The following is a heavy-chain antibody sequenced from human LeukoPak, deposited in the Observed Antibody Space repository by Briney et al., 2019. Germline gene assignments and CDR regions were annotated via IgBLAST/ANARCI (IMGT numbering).Heavy chain of an antibody. D-gene: IGHD3-22*01. Sequence: GGSLRLSCAASGFTFSSHAMHWVRQAPGKGLEYVSAISSNGGSTYYANSVKGRFTISRDNSKNTLYLQMGSLRAEDMAVYYCARDAIVGAPTYYFDYWGQGTLVTVSS. J-gene: IGHJ4*02. CDR1: GFTFSSHA. V-gene: IGHV3-64*01. CDR3: ARDAIVGAPTYYFDY. CDR2: ISSNGGST.